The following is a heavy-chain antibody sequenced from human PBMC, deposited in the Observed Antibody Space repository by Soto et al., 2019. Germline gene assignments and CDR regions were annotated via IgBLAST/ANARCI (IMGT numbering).Heavy chain of an antibody. J-gene: IGHJ3*02. Sequence: SLRLSCAASGFTFSSYGMHWVRQAPGKGLEWVAVISYDGSNKYYADSVKGRFTISRDNSKNTLYLQMNSLRAEDTAVYYCAKDQGLYAFDIWGQGTMVTVSS. CDR2: ISYDGSNK. CDR3: AKDQGLYAFDI. V-gene: IGHV3-30*18. CDR1: GFTFSSYG.